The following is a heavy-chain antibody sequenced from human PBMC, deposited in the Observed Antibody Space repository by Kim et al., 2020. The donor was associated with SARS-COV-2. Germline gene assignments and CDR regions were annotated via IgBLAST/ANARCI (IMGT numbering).Heavy chain of an antibody. Sequence: YSPSLKSRLTITKDTSKNQVVLAMANMDPVDTDTYYCAHRGLWFGDFFDYWGQGTLVTVSS. D-gene: IGHD3-10*01. V-gene: IGHV2-5*01. J-gene: IGHJ4*02. CDR3: AHRGLWFGDFFDY.